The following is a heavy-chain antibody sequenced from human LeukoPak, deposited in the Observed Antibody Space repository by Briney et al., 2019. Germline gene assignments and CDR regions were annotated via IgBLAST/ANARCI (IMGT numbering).Heavy chain of an antibody. CDR3: AKLVPSDDFWSGYLGWFDP. D-gene: IGHD3-3*01. CDR2: ISGSGGST. V-gene: IGHV3-23*01. Sequence: PGGSLRLSCAASGFTFSSYAMSWVRQAPGKGMEWVSAISGSGGSTYYADSVKGRLTIYKDKTKNTRYMQINSLRAEDTAVYYCAKLVPSDDFWSGYLGWFDPWGQGTLVTVSS. CDR1: GFTFSSYA. J-gene: IGHJ5*02.